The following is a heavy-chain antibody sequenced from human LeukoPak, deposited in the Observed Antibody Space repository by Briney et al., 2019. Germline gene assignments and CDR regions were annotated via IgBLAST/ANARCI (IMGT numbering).Heavy chain of an antibody. Sequence: SGTLSLTCTVSGGSISSYYLSWIRQPPGKGLEWIGYIYYSGSTNYNPSLKSRVTISVDTSKNQFSLKLSSVTAADTAAYYCAREGSYGSGSYNHWGQGTLVTVSS. J-gene: IGHJ5*02. D-gene: IGHD3-10*01. V-gene: IGHV4-59*01. CDR2: IYYSGST. CDR1: GGSISSYY. CDR3: AREGSYGSGSYNH.